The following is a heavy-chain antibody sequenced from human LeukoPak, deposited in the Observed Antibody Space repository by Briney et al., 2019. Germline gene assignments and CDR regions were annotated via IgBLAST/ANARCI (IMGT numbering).Heavy chain of an antibody. CDR2: IYYSGTT. CDR3: AREMLNGSGYFDY. Sequence: SETLYLTCTVSGGSISNTSYYWGWIRQPPGKGLEWIGSIYYSGTTYYNPSLKSRVTISVDTSKNQFSLKLSSVTAADTAFYYCAREMLNGSGYFDYWGQGTLVTVSS. V-gene: IGHV4-39*07. J-gene: IGHJ4*02. CDR1: GGSISNTSYY. D-gene: IGHD3-3*01.